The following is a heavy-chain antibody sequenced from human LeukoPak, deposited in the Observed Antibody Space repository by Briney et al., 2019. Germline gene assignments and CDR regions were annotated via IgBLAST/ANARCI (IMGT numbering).Heavy chain of an antibody. J-gene: IGHJ2*01. D-gene: IGHD3-10*01. Sequence: SVTLSLTCTVSGGSISSYYWSWIRQPPGKGLEWIGYIYYSGSTNYNPSLKSRVTISVDTSKNQFSLKLSSVTAADTAVYYCAREAGFGELPYWYFDLWGRGTLVTVSS. CDR2: IYYSGST. CDR1: GGSISSYY. V-gene: IGHV4-59*01. CDR3: AREAGFGELPYWYFDL.